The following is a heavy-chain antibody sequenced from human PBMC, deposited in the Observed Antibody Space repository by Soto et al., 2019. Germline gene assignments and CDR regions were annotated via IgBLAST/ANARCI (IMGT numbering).Heavy chain of an antibody. V-gene: IGHV1-8*01. CDR3: ARHATLYCSGGSCYGFYPLDP. Sequence: ASVKVSCKASGYTFTSYDINWVRQATGQGLEWMGWMNPNSSNTGYAQKFQGRVTMTRNTSISTAYMELSSLRSEDTAVYYCARHATLYCSGGSCYGFYPLDPWGQGTLVTVSS. CDR1: GYTFTSYD. J-gene: IGHJ5*02. CDR2: MNPNSSNT. D-gene: IGHD2-15*01.